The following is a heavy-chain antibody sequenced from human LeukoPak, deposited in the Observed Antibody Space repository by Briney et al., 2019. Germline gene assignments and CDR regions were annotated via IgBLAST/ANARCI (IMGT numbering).Heavy chain of an antibody. CDR3: ARDTYCGGDCYSD. CDR2: ISSSSSNI. Sequence: PGGSLRLSCAASGFTFSSYSMNWVRQAPGKGLEWVSSISSSSSNIYYADSVKGRFTISRDNAKNSLYLQMNSLRAEDTAVYYCARDTYCGGDCYSDWGQGTLVTVSS. J-gene: IGHJ4*02. D-gene: IGHD2-21*02. CDR1: GFTFSSYS. V-gene: IGHV3-21*01.